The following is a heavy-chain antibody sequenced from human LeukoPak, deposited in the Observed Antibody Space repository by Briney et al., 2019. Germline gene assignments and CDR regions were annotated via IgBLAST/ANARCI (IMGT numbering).Heavy chain of an antibody. V-gene: IGHV3-21*01. D-gene: IGHD6-13*01. Sequence: PGGSLRLSCAASGFTFSSYSMNWVRQAPGKGLEWVSSISSSSSYIYYADSVKGRFTISRDNAKNSLYLQMNSLRAEDTAVYYCARDGLPYSSNFVPFDYWGQGTLVTVSS. CDR2: ISSSSSYI. J-gene: IGHJ4*02. CDR3: ARDGLPYSSNFVPFDY. CDR1: GFTFSSYS.